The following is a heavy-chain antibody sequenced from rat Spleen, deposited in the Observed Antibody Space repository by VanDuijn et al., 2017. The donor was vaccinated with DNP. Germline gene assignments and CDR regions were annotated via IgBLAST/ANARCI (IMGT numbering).Heavy chain of an antibody. CDR2: MWHDGDT. CDR3: TRGYYSGYY. CDR1: GFLLTSYS. J-gene: IGHJ2*01. Sequence: QVQLKESGPGLVQPSETLSLTCTVSGFLLTSYSVSWVRQPSGKGPEWLGRMWHDGDTAYSSALKSRLTISRDTSKSQIFLKMNSLETEDTAIYFCTRGYYSGYYWGQGVMVTVSS. D-gene: IGHD1-1*01. V-gene: IGHV2-15*01.